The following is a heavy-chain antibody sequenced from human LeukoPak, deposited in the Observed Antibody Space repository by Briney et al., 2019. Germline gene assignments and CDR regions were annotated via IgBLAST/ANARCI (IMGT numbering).Heavy chain of an antibody. D-gene: IGHD3-10*01. CDR3: ARDRYYYGSGSSFDY. CDR1: GFTFSSYS. Sequence: SGGSLRLSCAASGFTFSSYSMNWVRQAPGKGLEWVSYISSSSSTIYYADSVKGRFTISRDNAKNSLYLQMNSLRAEDTAVYYCARDRYYYGSGSSFDYWGQGTLVTVSS. V-gene: IGHV3-48*04. J-gene: IGHJ4*02. CDR2: ISSSSSTI.